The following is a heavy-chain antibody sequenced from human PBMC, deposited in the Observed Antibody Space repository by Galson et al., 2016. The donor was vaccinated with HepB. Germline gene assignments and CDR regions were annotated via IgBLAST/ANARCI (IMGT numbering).Heavy chain of an antibody. D-gene: IGHD1-26*01. V-gene: IGHV4-39*01. CDR1: GGFMSSSDFY. CDR2: KDYTGST. CDR3: VRQRYSGSYEDFDY. Sequence: SETLSLTCSVSGGFMSSSDFYWGWIRQPPGKGLEWIGSKDYTGSTYYNPSLKSRVTISVDTSRDQFSLNLNSVTAADTAVYYCVRQRYSGSYEDFDYWGQGTLVTVPP. J-gene: IGHJ4*02.